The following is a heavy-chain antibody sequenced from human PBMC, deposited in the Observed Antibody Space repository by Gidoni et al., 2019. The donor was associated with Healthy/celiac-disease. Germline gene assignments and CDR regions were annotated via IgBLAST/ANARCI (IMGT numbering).Heavy chain of an antibody. CDR3: TRGGSYYEGDAFDI. CDR2: IYYSGST. D-gene: IGHD1-26*01. CDR1: GGSISSYY. Sequence: QVQLQESGPGLVKPSETLSLTCTVSGGSISSYYWSWIRQPPGKGLEWIGYIYYSGSTNYNPSLKSRVTISVDTSKNQFSLKLSSVTAADTAVYYCTRGGSYYEGDAFDIWGQGTMVTVSS. J-gene: IGHJ3*02. V-gene: IGHV4-59*01.